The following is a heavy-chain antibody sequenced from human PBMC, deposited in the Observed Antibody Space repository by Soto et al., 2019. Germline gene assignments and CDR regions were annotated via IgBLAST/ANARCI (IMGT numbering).Heavy chain of an antibody. V-gene: IGHV1-18*01. Sequence: VELSSKASGYSCTSYGLSWVRQAPGQGLEWMGWISAYNGNTNYAQKLQGRVTMTTDTSTSTAYMELRSLRSDDTAVYYCARVPYYYYFMDVWGKGTTVTVSS. CDR2: ISAYNGNT. J-gene: IGHJ6*03. CDR1: GYSCTSYG. CDR3: ARVPYYYYFMDV.